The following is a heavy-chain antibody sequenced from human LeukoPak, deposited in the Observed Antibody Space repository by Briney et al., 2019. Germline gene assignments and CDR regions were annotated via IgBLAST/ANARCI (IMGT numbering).Heavy chain of an antibody. CDR1: GFTFSSYG. D-gene: IGHD3-10*01. CDR3: AKDRLSMVRGVTIWYYFDY. J-gene: IGHJ4*02. Sequence: GGSLRLSCAASGFTFSSYGMSWVRQAPGKGLEWVSAISGSGGSTYYADSVKGRFTISRDNSKNTLYLQMNSLRAEDTAVYYCAKDRLSMVRGVTIWYYFDYWGQGTLVTVSS. CDR2: ISGSGGST. V-gene: IGHV3-23*01.